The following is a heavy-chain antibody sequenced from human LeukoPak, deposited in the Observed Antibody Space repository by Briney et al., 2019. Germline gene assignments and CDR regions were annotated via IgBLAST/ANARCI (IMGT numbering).Heavy chain of an antibody. J-gene: IGHJ1*01. D-gene: IGHD2-15*01. Sequence: ASVKVSCKASGYTFTSYSMHWVRQAPGQGLEWMGMINPSGGSTSYAQKFQGRVTMTRDTFTSTVYMELSSLRSEDTAVYYCARGYCSGGSCYVLEYFQHWGQGTLVTVSS. CDR3: ARGYCSGGSCYVLEYFQH. V-gene: IGHV1-46*01. CDR2: INPSGGST. CDR1: GYTFTSYS.